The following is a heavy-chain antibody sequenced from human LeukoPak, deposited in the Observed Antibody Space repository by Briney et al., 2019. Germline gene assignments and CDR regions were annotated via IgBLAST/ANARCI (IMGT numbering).Heavy chain of an antibody. Sequence: PGGSLRHSCAASGFTFSSYAMHWVRQAPGKGLEWVAVISYDGSNKYYADSVKGRFTISRDNSKNTLYLQMNSLRAEDTAVYYCARERGYYDSSGYYDGGFDYWGQGTLVTVSS. CDR1: GFTFSSYA. CDR2: ISYDGSNK. J-gene: IGHJ4*02. D-gene: IGHD3-22*01. V-gene: IGHV3-30*04. CDR3: ARERGYYDSSGYYDGGFDY.